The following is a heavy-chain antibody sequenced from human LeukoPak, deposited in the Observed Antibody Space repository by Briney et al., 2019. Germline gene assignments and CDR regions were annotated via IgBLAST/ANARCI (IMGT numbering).Heavy chain of an antibody. Sequence: GGSLRLSCAASGFTFSSYGMHWVRQAPGKGLEWVAFIRYDGSNKYYADSVKGRFTISRDNSKNTLYLQMNSLRAEDTAVYYCARDYYGSGSYYKGGGYFDYWGQGTLVTVSS. V-gene: IGHV3-30*02. CDR1: GFTFSSYG. D-gene: IGHD3-10*01. CDR2: IRYDGSNK. CDR3: ARDYYGSGSYYKGGGYFDY. J-gene: IGHJ4*02.